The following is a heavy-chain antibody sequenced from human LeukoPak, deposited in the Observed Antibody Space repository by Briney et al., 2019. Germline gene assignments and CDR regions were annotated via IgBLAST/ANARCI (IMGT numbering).Heavy chain of an antibody. CDR3: VKFLPTHIVVANYYFDY. CDR1: GFTFSSNA. Sequence: GGSLRLSCAASGFTFSSNAMSWVRQAPGKGLEWVSAISGSGGSTYYADSVKGRFTISRDNSKNTLYLQMNSLRAEDTAVYYCVKFLPTHIVVANYYFDYWGQGTLVTVSS. CDR2: ISGSGGST. V-gene: IGHV3-23*01. D-gene: IGHD2-21*01. J-gene: IGHJ4*02.